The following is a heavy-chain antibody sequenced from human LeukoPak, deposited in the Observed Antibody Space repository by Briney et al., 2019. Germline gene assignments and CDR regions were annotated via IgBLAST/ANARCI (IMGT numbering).Heavy chain of an antibody. CDR3: ASQHNYDFWSGYFSFPPGTPHTDY. CDR2: ISSSSSYI. J-gene: IGHJ4*02. D-gene: IGHD3-3*01. CDR1: GFTFSNYS. Sequence: PGGSLRLSCAASGFTFSNYSMNWVRQAPGKGLEWVSSISSSSSYIYYADSVKGRFTISRDNAKNSLYLQMNSLRAEDTAVYYCASQHNYDFWSGYFSFPPGTPHTDYWGQGTLVTVSS. V-gene: IGHV3-21*01.